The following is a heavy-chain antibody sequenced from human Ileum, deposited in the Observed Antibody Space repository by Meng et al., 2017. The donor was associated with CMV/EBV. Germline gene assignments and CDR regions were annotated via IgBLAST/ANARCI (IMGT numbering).Heavy chain of an antibody. CDR2: IFYGGTA. CDR1: GASSSSGGYY. J-gene: IGHJ4*02. CDR3: ARDGYYFDY. D-gene: IGHD6-13*01. V-gene: IGHV4-31*03. Sequence: LTCTVSGASSSSGGYYWSWIRQFPGKGLEWIGYIFYGGTAYYNPSLKNRVTLSIDTSKRQFSLKLNSVTAADTAVYYCARDGYYFDYWGQGALVTVSS.